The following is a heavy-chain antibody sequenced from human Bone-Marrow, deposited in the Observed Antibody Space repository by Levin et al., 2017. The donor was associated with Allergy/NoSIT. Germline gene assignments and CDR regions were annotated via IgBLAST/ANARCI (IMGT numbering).Heavy chain of an antibody. V-gene: IGHV3-23*01. D-gene: IGHD6-19*01. CDR2: ISGSTDAT. J-gene: IGHJ2*01. CDR1: GFTSSSYA. Sequence: PGESLKISCVASGFTSSSYAMSWVRQAPGKGLDWVSGISGSTDATFYADSVKGRFTISRDTSKNTVYLQMNSLRADDTAKYYCAKDHSSGWTRNFYYFDLWGRGTLVTVSS. CDR3: AKDHSSGWTRNFYYFDL.